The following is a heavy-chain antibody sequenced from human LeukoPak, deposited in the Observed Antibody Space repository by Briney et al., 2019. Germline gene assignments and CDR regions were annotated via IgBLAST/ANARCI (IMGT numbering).Heavy chain of an antibody. J-gene: IGHJ4*02. CDR3: ARVKQKYSSSSLYFDY. D-gene: IGHD6-6*01. V-gene: IGHV3-21*01. CDR2: ISSSSSYI. CDR1: GFTFSNYN. Sequence: GGSLRLSCAASGFTFSNYNMNWVRQAPGKGLEWVSSISSSSSYIYYADSVKGRFAISRDNAKNSLYLQMNSLRAEDTAVYCCARVKQKYSSSSLYFDYWGQGTLVTASS.